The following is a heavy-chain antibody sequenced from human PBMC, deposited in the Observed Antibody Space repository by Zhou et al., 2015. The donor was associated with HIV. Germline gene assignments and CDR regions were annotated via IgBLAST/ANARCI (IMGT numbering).Heavy chain of an antibody. CDR1: GYTFISHY. CDR2: INPTDGST. Sequence: QVHLMQSGAEVKKPGASVKVSCKTSGYTFISHYMHWVRQAPGQGLEWMGIINPTDGSTSYAQKLQGRVTFTADTASNGVSLELTRLRSDDTAVYYCARETSGHRNGSLGNYFDTWGQGTLLTV. D-gene: IGHD1-14*01. CDR3: ARETSGHRNGSLGNYFDT. V-gene: IGHV1-46*01. J-gene: IGHJ5*02.